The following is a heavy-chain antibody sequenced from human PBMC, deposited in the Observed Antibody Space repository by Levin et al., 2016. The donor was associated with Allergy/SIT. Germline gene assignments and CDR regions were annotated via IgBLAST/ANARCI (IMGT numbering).Heavy chain of an antibody. V-gene: IGHV3-21*01. J-gene: IGHJ3*02. CDR3: ARDGRFGYGDYPTRDAFDI. CDR1: GFTFSSYG. D-gene: IGHD4-17*01. CDR2: ISSSSSYI. Sequence: GGSLRLSCAASGFTFSSYGMHWVRQAPGKGLEWVSSISSSSSYIYYADSVKGRFTISRDNAKNSLYLQMNSLRAEDTAVYYCARDGRFGYGDYPTRDAFDIWGQGTMVTVSS.